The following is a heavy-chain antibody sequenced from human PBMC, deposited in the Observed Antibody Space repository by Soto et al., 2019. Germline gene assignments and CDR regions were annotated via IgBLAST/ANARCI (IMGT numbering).Heavy chain of an antibody. CDR2: INPNSGGT. CDR3: ASPGLVSGIQLWPFDY. J-gene: IGHJ4*02. D-gene: IGHD5-18*01. CDR1: GYTFTGYY. Sequence: QVQLVQSGAEVKKPGASMKVSCKASGYTFTGYYMHWVRQAPGQGLEWMGWINPNSGGTNYAQKFQGRVTMTRDTSISTAYMELSRLRSDDTAVYYCASPGLVSGIQLWPFDYWGQGTLVTVSS. V-gene: IGHV1-2*02.